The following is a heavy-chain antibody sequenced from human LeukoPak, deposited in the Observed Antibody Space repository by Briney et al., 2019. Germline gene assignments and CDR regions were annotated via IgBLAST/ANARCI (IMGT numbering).Heavy chain of an antibody. J-gene: IGHJ4*02. CDR2: IIPILGIA. CDR3: ARDMRELRIAARQGGDY. D-gene: IGHD6-6*01. CDR1: GGTFISYT. V-gene: IGHV1-69*04. Sequence: ASVKVSCKASGGTFISYTISWVRQAPGQGLEWMGRIIPILGIANYAQKFQGRVTITADKSTSTAYMELSSLRSEDTAVYYCARDMRELRIAARQGGDYWGQGTLVTVSS.